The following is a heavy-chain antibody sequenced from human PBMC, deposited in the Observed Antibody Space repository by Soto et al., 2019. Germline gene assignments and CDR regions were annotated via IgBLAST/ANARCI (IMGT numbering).Heavy chain of an antibody. CDR3: TKVGVLGTGPEGVP. CDR1: GYTFTSYA. V-gene: IGHV1-3*01. D-gene: IGHD1-1*01. Sequence: GASVKVSCKASGYTFTSYAMHWVRQAPGQRLEWMGWINAGNGNTKYSQKFQGRVTITRDNSKNALYLQMNSLRAGDTAVYYCTKVGVLGTGPEGVPWGQGTLVTVSS. CDR2: INAGNGNT. J-gene: IGHJ5*02.